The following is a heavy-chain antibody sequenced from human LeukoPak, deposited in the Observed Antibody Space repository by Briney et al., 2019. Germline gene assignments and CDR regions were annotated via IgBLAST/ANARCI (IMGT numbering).Heavy chain of an antibody. CDR1: GGSISSYY. V-gene: IGHV4-39*01. D-gene: IGHD3-3*01. J-gene: IGHJ4*02. Sequence: SETLSLTCTVSGGSISSYYWGWIRQPPGKGLEWIGIIYYSGSTYYNPSLKSRVTISVNTSKNQFSLKLSSVTAADTAVYYCARTGVLRFLEGYFDYWGQGTLVTVSS. CDR2: IYYSGST. CDR3: ARTGVLRFLEGYFDY.